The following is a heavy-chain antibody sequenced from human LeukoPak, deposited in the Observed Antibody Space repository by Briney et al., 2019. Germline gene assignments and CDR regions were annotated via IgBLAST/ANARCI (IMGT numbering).Heavy chain of an antibody. J-gene: IGHJ4*02. CDR1: GYTFTGYY. D-gene: IGHD3-3*01. CDR3: ARPYYDFWSGYTHFDY. Sequence: ASVKVSCKASGYTFTGYYMHWVRQAPGQGLEWMGWINPNSGGTSYAQKFQGRVTMTRDTSISTAYMELSRLRSDDTAVYYCARPYYDFWSGYTHFDYWGQGTLVTVSS. CDR2: INPNSGGT. V-gene: IGHV1-2*02.